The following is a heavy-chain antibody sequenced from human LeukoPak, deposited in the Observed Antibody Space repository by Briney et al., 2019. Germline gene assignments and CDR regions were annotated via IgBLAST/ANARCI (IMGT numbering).Heavy chain of an antibody. D-gene: IGHD3-9*01. V-gene: IGHV3-30*18. CDR1: GFTFSSYG. Sequence: GGSLILSCAASGFTFSSYGMHRVRQAPGKGLEWVAVISDHGSNKYYADSVKGRFTISRDSSKNTLYLQMNSLRAEDTAVYYCAKDYPNFDWTPWFYPWGQGTLVTVSS. CDR2: ISDHGSNK. CDR3: AKDYPNFDWTPWFYP. J-gene: IGHJ5*02.